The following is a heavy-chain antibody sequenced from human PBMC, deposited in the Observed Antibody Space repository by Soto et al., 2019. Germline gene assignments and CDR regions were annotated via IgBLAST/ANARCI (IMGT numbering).Heavy chain of an antibody. J-gene: IGHJ4*02. CDR2: IGSAGDT. D-gene: IGHD3-22*01. V-gene: IGHV3-13*01. Sequence: EVQLVESGGGLVQPGGSLRLSCSASGFTFSSYDMHWVRQATGKGLEWVSAIGSAGDTYYPGSLKGRFSISRENANNSLFLQINRLGAGDKAVYYCSRGGRGYHYSSSPLVDHWGQGTLVTVSS. CDR3: SRGGRGYHYSSSPLVDH. CDR1: GFTFSSYD.